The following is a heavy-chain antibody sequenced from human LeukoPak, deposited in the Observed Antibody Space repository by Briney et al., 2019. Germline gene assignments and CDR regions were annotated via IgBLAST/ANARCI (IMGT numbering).Heavy chain of an antibody. V-gene: IGHV4-39*01. Sequence: PSETLSLTCNVSGGSISSSSYYWGWIRQPPGKGLEWMVGIYDSGSTYYNPSLESRVTISVDTSKNQFSLKLSSVTAADTAVYYCARLEGWYYYGSGAPGGFDPWGQGTLVTVSS. J-gene: IGHJ5*02. CDR2: IYDSGST. CDR1: GGSISSSSYY. D-gene: IGHD3-10*01. CDR3: ARLEGWYYYGSGAPGGFDP.